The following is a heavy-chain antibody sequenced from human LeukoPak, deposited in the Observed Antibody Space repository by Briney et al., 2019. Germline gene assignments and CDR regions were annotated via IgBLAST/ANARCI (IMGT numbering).Heavy chain of an antibody. CDR3: AKEGGPARPGLDS. CDR2: IYYTGTT. J-gene: IGHJ4*02. D-gene: IGHD6-6*01. CDR1: GASMSSHY. V-gene: IGHV4-59*11. Sequence: PSETLSLTCTVSGASMSSHYWTWIRQDPGTGLERVGNIYYTGTTSYDPALESRVTISLDTSNNQFSLTLTSVTAADTAVYYCAKEGGPARPGLDSWGQGTLVTVSS.